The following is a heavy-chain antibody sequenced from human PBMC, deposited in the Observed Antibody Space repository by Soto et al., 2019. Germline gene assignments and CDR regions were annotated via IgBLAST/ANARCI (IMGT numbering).Heavy chain of an antibody. CDR1: AYSISIFYY. J-gene: IGHJ5*02. V-gene: IGHV4-38-2*01. CDR3: ARSLLTSSWYAGS. D-gene: IGHD6-13*01. Sequence: LSGTRGLSWVVSAYSISIFYYWGWIREPPGKGLEWIGIIYHSGTTYYNPSLNSRVTISLCTSRNQFSLKLTSVTAADTAVYYCARSLLTSSWYAGSWGQGTLVTVSS. CDR2: IYHSGTT.